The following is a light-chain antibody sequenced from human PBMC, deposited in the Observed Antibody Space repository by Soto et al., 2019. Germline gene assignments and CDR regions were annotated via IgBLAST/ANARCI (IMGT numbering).Light chain of an antibody. Sequence: AIQLTQSPSYLSASVGDIVTITCRASQGISSALAWYQQKPGKAPKLLIYDASSLESGVPSRFGGSGSGTDFSLTISSLQPEDFSTYYCQQFNNYPPITFGQGTRLEIK. CDR1: QGISSA. CDR2: DAS. CDR3: QQFNNYPPIT. J-gene: IGKJ5*01. V-gene: IGKV1D-13*01.